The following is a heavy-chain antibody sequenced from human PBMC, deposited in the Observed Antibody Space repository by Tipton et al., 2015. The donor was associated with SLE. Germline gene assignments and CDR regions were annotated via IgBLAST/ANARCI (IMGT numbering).Heavy chain of an antibody. V-gene: IGHV4-39*07. J-gene: IGHJ4*02. CDR1: GGSISSSSYY. CDR3: ARDFIWGSSGYYYY. CDR2: IYYSGST. Sequence: TLSLTCTVSGGSISSSSYYWGWIRQPPGKGLEWIGSIYYSGSTYHNPSLKSRVTISVDTSKNQFSLKLSSVTAADTAVYYCARDFIWGSSGYYYYWGQGTLVTVSS. D-gene: IGHD3-22*01.